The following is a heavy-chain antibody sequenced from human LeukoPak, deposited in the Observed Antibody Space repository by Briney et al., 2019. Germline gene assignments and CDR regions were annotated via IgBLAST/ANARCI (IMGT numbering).Heavy chain of an antibody. Sequence: GGSLRLSCVASGFTFNNYAMCWVRQAPGKGLEWVSAIIRSGGSTYYADSVKGRFTISRDNSKNTLYLQMNSLRAEDTAVYYCARGPTPSYYYGSGSYYSLDFWGQGTLVTVSS. CDR2: IIRSGGST. V-gene: IGHV3-23*01. D-gene: IGHD3-10*01. CDR3: ARGPTPSYYYGSGSYYSLDF. J-gene: IGHJ4*02. CDR1: GFTFNNYA.